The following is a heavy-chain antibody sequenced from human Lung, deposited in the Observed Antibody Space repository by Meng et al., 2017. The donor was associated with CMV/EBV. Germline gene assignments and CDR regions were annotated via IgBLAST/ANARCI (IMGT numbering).Heavy chain of an antibody. CDR3: ARACSSTSYYPYYYYYYGMDV. CDR1: GYTFTGYY. D-gene: IGHD2-2*01. J-gene: IGHJ6*02. CDR2: INPNSGGT. Sequence: ASXXVSXKASGYTFTGYYMHWVRQAPGQGLEWMGWINPNSGGTNYAQKFQGRVTMTRDTSISTAYMELSRLRSDDTAVYYCARACSSTSYYPYYYYYYGMDVXGQGXTVTVSS. V-gene: IGHV1-2*02.